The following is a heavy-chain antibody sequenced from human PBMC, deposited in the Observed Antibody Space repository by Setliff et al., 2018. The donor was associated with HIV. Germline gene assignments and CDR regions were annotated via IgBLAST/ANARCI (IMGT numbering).Heavy chain of an antibody. Sequence: GASVKVSCKASGYTFTNYDINWVRQATGEGLEWMGWINPKSGDTKYGQSFQGRITMTRDTSISTAYMNLSGLRSNDTAVYYCTRGTAVADTNTQPFKYWGQGALVTVSS. CDR3: TRGTAVADTNTQPFKY. CDR1: GYTFTNYD. CDR2: INPKSGDT. D-gene: IGHD6-19*01. J-gene: IGHJ4*02. V-gene: IGHV1-2*02.